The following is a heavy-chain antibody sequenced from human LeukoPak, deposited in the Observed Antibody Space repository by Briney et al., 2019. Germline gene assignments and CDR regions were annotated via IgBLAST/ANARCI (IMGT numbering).Heavy chain of an antibody. V-gene: IGHV3-21*01. CDR3: ARVSGLEDYFDY. D-gene: IGHD5-12*01. Sequence: PGGSLRLSCAASGFTFSSYSMNWVRQAPGKGLEWVSSISSSSSYIYYADSVKGRFTISRDNAKNSLYLQMNSLRAEDTAVYYCARVSGLEDYFDYWGQGTLVTVSS. J-gene: IGHJ4*02. CDR1: GFTFSSYS. CDR2: ISSSSSYI.